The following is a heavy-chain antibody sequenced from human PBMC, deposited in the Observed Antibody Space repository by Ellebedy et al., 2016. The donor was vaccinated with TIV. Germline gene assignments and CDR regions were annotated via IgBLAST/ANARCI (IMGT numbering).Heavy chain of an antibody. D-gene: IGHD6-19*01. J-gene: IGHJ4*02. CDR2: ISGSCGST. CDR1: GFTFSSYA. V-gene: IGHV3-23*01. CDR3: AKDPVAVAAPQRDY. Sequence: GEYLKISCAASGFTFSSYAMSWVRQAPGKGLEWVSAISGSCGSTYYADSVKGRFTISRDNSKNTLYLQMNSLRAEDTAVYYCAKDPVAVAAPQRDYWGQGTLVTVSS.